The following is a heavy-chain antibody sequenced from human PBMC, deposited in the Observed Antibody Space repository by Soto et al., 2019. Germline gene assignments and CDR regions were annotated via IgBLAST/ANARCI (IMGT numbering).Heavy chain of an antibody. J-gene: IGHJ4*01. CDR1: GFTFSDHS. D-gene: IGHD4-4*01. Sequence: EVQLVESGGGLIQPGRSLRLSCAAFGFTFSDHSMDWVRQAPGKGLEWVCRIRNKRNSYTTEYAASVKGRFTISRDDSQNSLFLQMNSLKTEDTAVYYCSRAGILTTPYYLDYWGQGTLVTVSS. V-gene: IGHV3-72*01. CDR2: IRNKRNSYTT. CDR3: SRAGILTTPYYLDY.